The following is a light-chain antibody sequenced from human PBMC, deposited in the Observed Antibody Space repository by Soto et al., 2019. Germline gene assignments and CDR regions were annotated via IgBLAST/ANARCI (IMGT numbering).Light chain of an antibody. CDR1: QTVSSN. J-gene: IGKJ4*01. CDR2: GAF. Sequence: EIVLTQSPATLSVSPGERATLSCRASQTVSSNLAWYQQKPGQAPRLLIYGAFTRANGIPARFSGSGSGTEFTLTISSLQSEDFAIDYCQQYKNWPPLTFGGGTKVEIK. V-gene: IGKV3-15*01. CDR3: QQYKNWPPLT.